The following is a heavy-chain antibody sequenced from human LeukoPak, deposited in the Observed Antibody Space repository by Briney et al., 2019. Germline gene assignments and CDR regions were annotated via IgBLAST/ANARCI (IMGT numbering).Heavy chain of an antibody. D-gene: IGHD2-2*01. CDR3: ARSYSTSHFYFDF. V-gene: IGHV4-59*01. J-gene: IGHJ4*02. CDR2: MYYSGST. CDR1: GGSISGYY. Sequence: PSETLSLTCTVSGGSISGYYWSWIRQPPGKGLEWIGYMYYSGSTNYNPSLKSRVTISGDTSKNQFSLKLSSVTAADTAVYYCARSYSTSHFYFDFWGRGALVTVSS.